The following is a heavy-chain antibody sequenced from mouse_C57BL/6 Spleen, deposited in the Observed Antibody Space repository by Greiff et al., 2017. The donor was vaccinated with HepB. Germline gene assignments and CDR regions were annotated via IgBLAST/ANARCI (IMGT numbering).Heavy chain of an antibody. J-gene: IGHJ2*01. Sequence: VKLQQSGPELVKPGASVKISCKASGYAFSSSWMNWVKQRPGKGLEWIGRIYPGDGDTNYNGKFKGKATLTADKSSSTAYMQLSSLTSEDSAVYFCARHDGYYYFDYWGQGTTLTVSS. D-gene: IGHD2-3*01. CDR1: GYAFSSSW. CDR2: IYPGDGDT. V-gene: IGHV1-82*01. CDR3: ARHDGYYYFDY.